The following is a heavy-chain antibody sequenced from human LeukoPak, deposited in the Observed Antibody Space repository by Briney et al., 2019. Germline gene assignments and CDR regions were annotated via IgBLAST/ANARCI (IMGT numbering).Heavy chain of an antibody. D-gene: IGHD3-10*01. Sequence: ASVKVSCKASGYTFTGYYMHWVRQAPGQGLEWMGWINPNSGGTNYAQKFQGRVTVTRDTSISTAYMELSRLRSDDTAVYYCAREFSGNPGYYGMDVWGQGTTVTVSS. CDR3: AREFSGNPGYYGMDV. CDR1: GYTFTGYY. V-gene: IGHV1-2*02. J-gene: IGHJ6*02. CDR2: INPNSGGT.